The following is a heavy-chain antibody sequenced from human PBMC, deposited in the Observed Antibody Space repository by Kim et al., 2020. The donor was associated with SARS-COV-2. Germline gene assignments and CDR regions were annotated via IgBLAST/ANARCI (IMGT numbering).Heavy chain of an antibody. CDR3: ARGPQGFWSGYYYYYYMDV. J-gene: IGHJ6*03. Sequence: ASVKVSCKASGYTFTSYAMNWVRQAPGQGLEWMGWINTNTGNPTYAQGFTGRFVFSLDTSVSTAYLQISSLKAEDTAVYYCARGPQGFWSGYYYYYYMDVWRKGTTDTLSS. CDR1: GYTFTSYA. CDR2: INTNTGNP. D-gene: IGHD3-3*01. V-gene: IGHV7-4-1*02.